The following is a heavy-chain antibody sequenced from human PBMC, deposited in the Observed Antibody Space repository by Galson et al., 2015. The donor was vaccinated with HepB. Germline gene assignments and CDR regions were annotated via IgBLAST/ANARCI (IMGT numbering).Heavy chain of an antibody. D-gene: IGHD4-17*01. J-gene: IGHJ5*02. CDR1: GFTFSSYA. CDR3: AKDSEDYGDSGYWFDP. Sequence: SLRLSCAASGFTFSSYAMSWVRQAPGKGLEWVSAISGSGGSTYYADSVKGRFTISRDNSKNTLYLQMNSLRAEDTAVYYCAKDSEDYGDSGYWFDPWGQGTLVTVSS. CDR2: ISGSGGST. V-gene: IGHV3-23*01.